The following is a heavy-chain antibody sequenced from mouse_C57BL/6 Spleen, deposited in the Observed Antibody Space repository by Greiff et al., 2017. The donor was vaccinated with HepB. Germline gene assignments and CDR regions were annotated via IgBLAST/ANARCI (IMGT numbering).Heavy chain of an antibody. Sequence: VQLQQPGAELVKPGASVKLSCKASGYTFTSYWMQWVKQRPGQGLEWIGEIDPSDSYTNYNQKFKGKATLTVDTSSSTAYMQLSSLTSEDSAVYYCASSITTVVAHWYFDVWGTGTTVTVSS. CDR2: IDPSDSYT. D-gene: IGHD1-1*01. J-gene: IGHJ1*03. V-gene: IGHV1-50*01. CDR1: GYTFTSYW. CDR3: ASSITTVVAHWYFDV.